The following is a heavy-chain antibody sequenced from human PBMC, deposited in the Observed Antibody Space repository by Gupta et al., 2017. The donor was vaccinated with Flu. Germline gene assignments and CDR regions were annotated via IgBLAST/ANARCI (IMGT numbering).Heavy chain of an antibody. V-gene: IGHV3-23*01. Sequence: VRQTPGKGLEWVSSISGAGHVAYYSDSVRGRFTTSRDNSNNVLYLQMDALGADDTALYYCARGGDCSTSTCWLYGQGWFDPWGQGTLVSVSS. CDR2: ISGAGHVA. CDR3: ARGGDCSTSTCWLYGQGWFDP. D-gene: IGHD2-21*01. J-gene: IGHJ5*02.